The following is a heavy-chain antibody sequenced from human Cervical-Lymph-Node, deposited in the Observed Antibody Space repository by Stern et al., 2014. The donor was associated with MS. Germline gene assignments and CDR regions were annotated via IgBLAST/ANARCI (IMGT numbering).Heavy chain of an antibody. CDR3: ARENGGWSHHSWFDP. J-gene: IGHJ5*02. CDR1: GDSFSTKA. Sequence: DQLVESGPDIKPPGSSVKVSCKASGDSFSTKAISWVRQAPGQGPEWMGAIFLTYGATDYAQKFQGRITLTADVATNTAYLDLSGLRSDDSAVYYCARENGGWSHHSWFDPWGQGTRVIVSS. D-gene: IGHD2-8*01. CDR2: IFLTYGAT. V-gene: IGHV1-69*01.